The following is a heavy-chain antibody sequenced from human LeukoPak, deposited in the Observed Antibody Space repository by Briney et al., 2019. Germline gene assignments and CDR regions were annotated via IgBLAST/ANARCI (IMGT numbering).Heavy chain of an antibody. CDR1: GGSISSSSYY. J-gene: IGHJ4*02. CDR3: ARKKRIGELLFPFDY. V-gene: IGHV4-39*07. D-gene: IGHD3-10*01. Sequence: SETLSFTCTVSGGSISSSSYYWGWIRQPPGKGLEWIGSIYYSGSTYYNPSLKSRVTISVDTSKNQFSLKLSSVTAADTAVYYCARKKRIGELLFPFDYWGQGTLVTVSS. CDR2: IYYSGST.